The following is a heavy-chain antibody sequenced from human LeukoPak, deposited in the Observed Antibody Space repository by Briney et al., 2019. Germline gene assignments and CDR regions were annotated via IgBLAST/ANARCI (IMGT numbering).Heavy chain of an antibody. D-gene: IGHD6-13*01. J-gene: IGHJ4*02. CDR3: ARDRLPGVLSIAAPAGL. V-gene: IGHV1-3*01. CDR2: INAGNGNT. CDR1: GYTFTSYA. Sequence: ASVKVSCKASGYTFTSYAMHWVRQAPGQRLEWMGWINAGNGNTKYSQKFQGRVTITRDTSASTAYMELSSLRSEDTAVYYCARDRLPGVLSIAAPAGLWGQGTLVTVPS.